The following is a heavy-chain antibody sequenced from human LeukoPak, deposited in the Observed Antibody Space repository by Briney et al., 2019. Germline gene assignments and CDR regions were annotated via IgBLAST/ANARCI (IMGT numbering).Heavy chain of an antibody. CDR2: IYTSGST. V-gene: IGHV4-4*09. CDR3: ARSDYDFWSGYIWFDP. Sequence: SETLSLTCTVSGGSISSYYWSWIRQPPGKGLEWIGYIYTSGSTNYNPSLKSRVTISVDTSKNQFSLKLSSVTAADTAVYYCARSDYDFWSGYIWFDPWGQGTLVTASS. J-gene: IGHJ5*02. D-gene: IGHD3-3*01. CDR1: GGSISSYY.